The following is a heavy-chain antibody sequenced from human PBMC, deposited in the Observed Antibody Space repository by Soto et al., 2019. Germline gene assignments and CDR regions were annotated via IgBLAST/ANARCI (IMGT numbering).Heavy chain of an antibody. CDR1: GFTFSSYW. V-gene: IGHV3-7*01. Sequence: GGSLRLSCAASGFTFSSYWMSLVRQAPGKGLEWVANIKQDGSEKYYVDSVKGRFTISRDNAKNSLYLQMNSLRAEDTAVYYCARDSRDIVVVPAGYYMDVWGKGTTVTVSS. CDR3: ARDSRDIVVVPAGYYMDV. CDR2: IKQDGSEK. J-gene: IGHJ6*03. D-gene: IGHD2-2*01.